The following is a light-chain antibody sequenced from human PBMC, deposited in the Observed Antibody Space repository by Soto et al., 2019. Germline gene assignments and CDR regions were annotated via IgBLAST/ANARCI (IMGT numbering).Light chain of an antibody. Sequence: LTQPASVSGSPGQSITISCTGTRLDVGGYNYVSWYQQQPGKAPKLIIYEVTNRPSGVSDRFSGSKSDNTASLTISGLQTEDEADYYCCSYVSSKTYLFGTGTKVT. J-gene: IGLJ1*01. V-gene: IGLV2-14*03. CDR2: EVT. CDR3: CSYVSSKTYL. CDR1: RLDVGGYNY.